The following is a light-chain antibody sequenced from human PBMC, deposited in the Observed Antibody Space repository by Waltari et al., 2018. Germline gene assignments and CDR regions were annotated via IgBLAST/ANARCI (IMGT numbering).Light chain of an antibody. CDR1: ESLTSSH. Sequence: EVVLTQSPGTLSLSPGDRATLSCRANESLTSSHLAWYQQHPGQAPRLLMFGASRRVAGIPDRFSGSGSGTDFTLTISSLGPEDFAVYYCQNSGSSWTFGQGTKVEIK. V-gene: IGKV3-20*01. CDR2: GAS. CDR3: QNSGSSWT. J-gene: IGKJ1*01.